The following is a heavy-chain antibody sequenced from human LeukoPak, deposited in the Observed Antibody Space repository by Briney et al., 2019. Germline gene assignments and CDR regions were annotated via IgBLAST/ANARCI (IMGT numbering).Heavy chain of an antibody. D-gene: IGHD6-13*01. Sequence: GGSLRLSCAASGFTFSSYGMHWVRQAPGKGLEWVAFIRYDGSNKYYADSVKGRFTISRDNSKNTLYLQMNSLRAEDTAVYYCAKARARYSSSWYPGDAFDIWGQGTMVTVSS. CDR3: AKARARYSSSWYPGDAFDI. CDR1: GFTFSSYG. V-gene: IGHV3-30*02. J-gene: IGHJ3*02. CDR2: IRYDGSNK.